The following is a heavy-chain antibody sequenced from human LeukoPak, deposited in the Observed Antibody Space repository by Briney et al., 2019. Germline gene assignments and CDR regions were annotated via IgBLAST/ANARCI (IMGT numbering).Heavy chain of an antibody. J-gene: IGHJ4*02. CDR3: ARSQSGYNYGYHFDS. D-gene: IGHD5-18*01. Sequence: SETLSLTCSVSGGSISSPNHDWAWIRQPPGQGLEWIGSIYYSGTTYYNLSLKSRVTLSVDTSQSQFSLKLSSVTAADTALYYCARSQSGYNYGYHFDSWGQGTLVTVSS. V-gene: IGHV4-39*01. CDR1: GGSISSPNHD. CDR2: IYYSGTT.